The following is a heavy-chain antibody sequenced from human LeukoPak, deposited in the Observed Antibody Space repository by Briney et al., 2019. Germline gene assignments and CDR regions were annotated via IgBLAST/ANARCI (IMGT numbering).Heavy chain of an antibody. V-gene: IGHV3-21*01. CDR2: ISSSSSYI. CDR1: GFTFSSYS. J-gene: IGHJ4*02. D-gene: IGHD4-17*01. Sequence: PGGSLRLSCAASGFTFSSYSMNWVRQAPGKGLEGVSSISSSSSYIYYADSVKGRFTISRDNAKNSLYLQMNSLRAEDTAVYYCAKHSMDYGDYVGEDYWGQGTLVTVSS. CDR3: AKHSMDYGDYVGEDY.